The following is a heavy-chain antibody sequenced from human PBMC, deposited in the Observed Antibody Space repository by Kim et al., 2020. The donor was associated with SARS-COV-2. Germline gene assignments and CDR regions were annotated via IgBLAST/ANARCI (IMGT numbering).Heavy chain of an antibody. V-gene: IGHV4-34*01. CDR1: GGSFSGYY. CDR2: INHSGST. Sequence: SETLSLTCAVYGGSFSGYYWSWIRQPPGKGLEWIGEINHSGSTNYNPSLKSRVTISVDTSKNQFSLKLSPVTAEDTAVYYFARVKGRQWLVRDYWGQGTLVTVSS. CDR3: ARVKGRQWLVRDY. D-gene: IGHD6-19*01. J-gene: IGHJ4*02.